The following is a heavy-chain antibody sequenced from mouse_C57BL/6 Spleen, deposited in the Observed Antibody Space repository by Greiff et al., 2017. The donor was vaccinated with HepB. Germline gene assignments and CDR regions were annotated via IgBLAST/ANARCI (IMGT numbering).Heavy chain of an antibody. CDR1: GYTFTSYW. D-gene: IGHD2-4*01. CDR2: INPSNGGT. V-gene: IGHV1-53*01. J-gene: IGHJ4*01. CDR3: ARSTPYDYGSYAMDY. Sequence: QVHVKQSGTELVKPGASVKLSCKASGYTFTSYWMHWVKQRPGQGLEWIGNINPSNGGTNYNEKFKSKATLTVDKSSSTAYMQLSSLTSEDSAVYYCARSTPYDYGSYAMDYWGQGTSVTVSS.